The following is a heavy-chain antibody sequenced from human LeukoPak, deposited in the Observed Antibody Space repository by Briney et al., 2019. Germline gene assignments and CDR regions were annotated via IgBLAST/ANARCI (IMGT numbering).Heavy chain of an antibody. Sequence: KASETLSLTRTVPGGSISSYYWSWIRQPPGKGLGWIGYIDYSGSTNCNPSLKSRVTISVDTSKNQFSLKLSSVTAADTAVYYCARARGYSYGYDYWGQGTLVTVSS. J-gene: IGHJ4*02. CDR2: IDYSGST. D-gene: IGHD5-18*01. V-gene: IGHV4-59*01. CDR3: ARARGYSYGYDY. CDR1: GGSISSYY.